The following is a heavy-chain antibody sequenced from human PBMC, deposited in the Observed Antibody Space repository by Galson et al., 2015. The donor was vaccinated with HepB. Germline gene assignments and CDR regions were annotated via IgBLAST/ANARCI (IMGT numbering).Heavy chain of an antibody. J-gene: IGHJ4*02. CDR2: IWYDGSNR. Sequence: SLRLSCAASDFNFSNYGIHWVRQAPGKGLEWVAVIWYDGSNRYYADSVKGRFTISRDNSKNTLYLQMNSLRAADTAVYYCARGRGDGSGAYLDYWGQGTLVTVSS. V-gene: IGHV3-33*01. CDR3: ARGRGDGSGAYLDY. CDR1: DFNFSNYG. D-gene: IGHD3-10*01.